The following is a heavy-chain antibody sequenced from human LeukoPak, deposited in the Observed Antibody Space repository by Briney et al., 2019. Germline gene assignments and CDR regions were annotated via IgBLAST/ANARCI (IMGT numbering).Heavy chain of an antibody. CDR2: IYYSGNT. D-gene: IGHD3/OR15-3a*01. V-gene: IGHV4-39*01. J-gene: IGHJ4*02. CDR3: ARQTGSGLFILP. Sequence: SETLSLTCTVSGGSISSSNYYWGWIRQPPGKGLEWIGSIYYSGNTYYNASLKSQVSISIDTSKNQFSLRLTSVTAADTAVYYCARQTGSGLFILPGGQGTLVTVSS. CDR1: GGSISSSNYY.